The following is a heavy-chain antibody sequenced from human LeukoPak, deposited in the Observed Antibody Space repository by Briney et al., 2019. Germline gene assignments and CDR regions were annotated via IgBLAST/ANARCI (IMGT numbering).Heavy chain of an antibody. CDR1: GGSISSTSY. Sequence: LSLTCTVSGGSISSTSYYWGWVRQAPGKGLEWVAVISYDGSNKYYADSVKGRFTISRDNSKNTLYLQMNSLRAEDTAVYYCAREQPYCGGDCHPEYFQHWGQGTLVTVSS. CDR3: AREQPYCGGDCHPEYFQH. J-gene: IGHJ1*01. CDR2: ISYDGSNK. V-gene: IGHV3-30-3*01. D-gene: IGHD2-21*02.